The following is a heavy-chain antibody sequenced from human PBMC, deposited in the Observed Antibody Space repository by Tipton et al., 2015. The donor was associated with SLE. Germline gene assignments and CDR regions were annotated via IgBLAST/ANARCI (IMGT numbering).Heavy chain of an antibody. CDR3: ANPVGYGSGTGGY. Sequence: SLRLSCAASGFTFSSYGMHWVRQAPGKGLEWVAVIWYDGSNKYYADSVKGRFTISRDNSKNTLYLQMNSLRAEDTAVYYCANPVGYGSGTGGYWGQGTLVTVSS. D-gene: IGHD3-10*01. V-gene: IGHV3-33*06. J-gene: IGHJ4*02. CDR2: IWYDGSNK. CDR1: GFTFSSYG.